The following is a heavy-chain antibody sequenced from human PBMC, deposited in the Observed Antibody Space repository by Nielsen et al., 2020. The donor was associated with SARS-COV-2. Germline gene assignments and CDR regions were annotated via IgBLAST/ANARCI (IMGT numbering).Heavy chain of an antibody. CDR1: GSTFSTHA. V-gene: IGHV3-30*09. CDR3: ATANSGNYFHPFDY. Sequence: SLKTSCAASGSTFSTHAMHWVRQVPGKGLEWVAVLSYDGSNKSYGGSVRGRFATSRENSKNTLYLQMNSLRVEDTAVYYCATANSGNYFHPFDYWGQGTLVTVSS. CDR2: LSYDGSNK. J-gene: IGHJ4*02. D-gene: IGHD2/OR15-2a*01.